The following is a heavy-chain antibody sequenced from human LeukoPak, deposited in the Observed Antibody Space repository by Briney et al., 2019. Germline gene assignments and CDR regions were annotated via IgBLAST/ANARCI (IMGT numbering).Heavy chain of an antibody. CDR3: ARANYGQSFMWFGP. CDR1: GYTFTSYD. D-gene: IGHD4-17*01. J-gene: IGHJ5*02. Sequence: AAVKVSCKASGYTFTSYDMHWVRQAPGQGLEWMGIIKPSGGSTSYAQKFQGRVTMTRDTSTSTVSMELSNLRSEDTAVYYCARANYGQSFMWFGPWGQGTLVTLPS. V-gene: IGHV1-46*01. CDR2: IKPSGGST.